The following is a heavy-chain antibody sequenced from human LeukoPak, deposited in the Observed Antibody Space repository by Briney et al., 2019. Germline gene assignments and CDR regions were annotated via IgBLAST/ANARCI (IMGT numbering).Heavy chain of an antibody. CDR2: IVSSGSYI. Sequence: GGSLRLSCAASGFTFSSYSMNWVRQAPGKGLEWVSSIVSSGSYIYYADSVKGRFIISRDNAKNSLYLQMNSLRAEDTAVYHCARESGGYCSTTSCYKGYFDYWGQGTLVTVSS. V-gene: IGHV3-21*01. D-gene: IGHD2-2*02. J-gene: IGHJ4*02. CDR1: GFTFSSYS. CDR3: ARESGGYCSTTSCYKGYFDY.